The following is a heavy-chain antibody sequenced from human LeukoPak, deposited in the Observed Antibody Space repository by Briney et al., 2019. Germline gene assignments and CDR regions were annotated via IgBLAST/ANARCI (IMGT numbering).Heavy chain of an antibody. CDR3: AKPSYQLLAYYFDY. CDR2: IRYDGSNK. J-gene: IGHJ4*02. CDR1: GFTFSSYG. Sequence: GGSLRLSCAASGFTFSSYGMHWVRQAPGKGLEWVAFIRYDGSNKYYADSVKGRFTISRDNSKNTLYLQMNSLRAEDTAVYYCAKPSYQLLAYYFDYWGQETLVTVSS. V-gene: IGHV3-30*02. D-gene: IGHD2-2*01.